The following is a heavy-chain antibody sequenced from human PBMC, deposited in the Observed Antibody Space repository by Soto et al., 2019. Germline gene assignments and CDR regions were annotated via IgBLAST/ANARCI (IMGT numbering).Heavy chain of an antibody. CDR3: VRDLNYKFFFDL. CDR1: GFTFRTYA. D-gene: IGHD3-10*01. V-gene: IGHV3-23*05. CDR2: IHKTGTIT. Sequence: GQVVESGGDLVQPGDSRTISCAASGFTFRTYAMSWVRQAPGKGLEWVSGIHKTGTITFYADSVKGRFTISRDNSKNTLYLHMRSLRDGDTAVYYCVRDLNYKFFFDLWGQGTLVTVSS. J-gene: IGHJ4*02.